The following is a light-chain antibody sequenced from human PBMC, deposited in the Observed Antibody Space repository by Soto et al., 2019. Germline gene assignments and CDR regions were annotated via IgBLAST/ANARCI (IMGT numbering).Light chain of an antibody. Sequence: QSVLTQPPSASGTPGQRVTISCSGGSSNIKTNGVSWYQQVPGAAPKLLIYSNNQRPSGAPDRFTGSKSGTSASLAIAGLQSEDEATYHCATWDDSLNGLISGGGTKVTVL. J-gene: IGLJ2*01. CDR2: SNN. CDR3: ATWDDSLNGLI. CDR1: SSNIKTNG. V-gene: IGLV1-44*01.